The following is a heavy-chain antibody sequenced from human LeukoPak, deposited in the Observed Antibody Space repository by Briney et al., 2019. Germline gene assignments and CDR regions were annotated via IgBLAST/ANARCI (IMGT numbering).Heavy chain of an antibody. CDR2: IRSDASDK. D-gene: IGHD3-22*01. V-gene: IGHV3-30*02. J-gene: IGHJ4*02. CDR3: GKHDGSSDN. CDR1: GFIFSTYG. Sequence: GGSLTPSCAASGFIFSTYGMHWVRQAPGKGLEWVAFIRSDASDKSYAGCVMGRFTISRDNSRNTLHLQMNTLRAEDTAVYYCGKHDGSSDNWGQGELLTVSS.